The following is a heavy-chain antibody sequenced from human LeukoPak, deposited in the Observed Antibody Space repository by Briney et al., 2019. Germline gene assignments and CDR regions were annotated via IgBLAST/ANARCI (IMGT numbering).Heavy chain of an antibody. J-gene: IGHJ4*02. CDR2: IYYTGST. D-gene: IGHD3-10*01. CDR3: ARRGFGVHTSLIDY. V-gene: IGHV4-59*12. CDR1: GDSITSYY. Sequence: ASETLSLTCTVSGDSITSYYWSWVRQPPGKGLEWIGYIYYTGSTNYNPSLKSRVTMSVDTPKNQFSPKLSSVTAADTAVYYCARRGFGVHTSLIDYWGQGTLVTVSS.